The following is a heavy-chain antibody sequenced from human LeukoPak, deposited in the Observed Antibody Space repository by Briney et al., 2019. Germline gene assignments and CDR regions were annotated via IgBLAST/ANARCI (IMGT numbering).Heavy chain of an antibody. V-gene: IGHV1-18*01. CDR3: ARGEEYSGSSPLDY. CDR1: GYTFTGYG. D-gene: IGHD1-26*01. J-gene: IGHJ4*02. CDR2: ISAYNDNT. Sequence: ASVKVSCKTSGYTFTGYGISWVRQAPGQGLEWMGWISAYNDNTNYAQKLQGRVTMTTDTSTSTVYLELRSLRSDDTAVYYCARGEEYSGSSPLDYWGQGTLVTVSS.